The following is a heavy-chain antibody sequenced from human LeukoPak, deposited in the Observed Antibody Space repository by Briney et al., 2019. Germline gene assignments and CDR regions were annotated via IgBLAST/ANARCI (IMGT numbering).Heavy chain of an antibody. J-gene: IGHJ4*02. CDR2: IYPGDSDT. V-gene: IGHV5-51*01. D-gene: IGHD1-26*01. CDR1: GYTFTNYW. Sequence: GESLKISCKGSGYTFTNYWIAWVRQMPGKGLEWMGIIYPGDSDTRYNPSFQGQVTVSADKSISTAYLQWSSLRASDTAMYYCARTNTGSTGGDYWGQGTLVTVSS. CDR3: ARTNTGSTGGDY.